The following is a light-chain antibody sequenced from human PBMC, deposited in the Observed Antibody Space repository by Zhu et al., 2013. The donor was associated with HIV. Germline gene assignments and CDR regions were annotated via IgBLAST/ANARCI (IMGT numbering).Light chain of an antibody. CDR1: QSVGTN. V-gene: IGKV3-15*01. Sequence: EIVMTQSPASMSVSAGERATFSCRASQSVGTNVAWYQQKPGQAPRLLIYGASTRATGIPARFSGSGSGTEFTLTISSLQSEDFAVYYCQQCSTWITFGQGTRLEIQ. J-gene: IGKJ5*01. CDR3: QQCSTWIT. CDR2: GAS.